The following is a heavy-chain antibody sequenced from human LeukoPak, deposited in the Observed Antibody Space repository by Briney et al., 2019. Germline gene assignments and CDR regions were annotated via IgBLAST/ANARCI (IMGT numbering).Heavy chain of an antibody. J-gene: IGHJ4*02. CDR1: GFTFNTYS. D-gene: IGHD2-15*01. CDR3: ARAPLYCSGGSCYAGLD. CDR2: ISSSSSYI. Sequence: PGETLRLSCAASGFTFNTYSMNWVRQAPGKGLEWVSSISSSSSYIYYADSVKGRFTISRDNAKNSLYLQMNSLRAEDTAVYYCARAPLYCSGGSCYAGLDWGQGTLVTVSS. V-gene: IGHV3-21*01.